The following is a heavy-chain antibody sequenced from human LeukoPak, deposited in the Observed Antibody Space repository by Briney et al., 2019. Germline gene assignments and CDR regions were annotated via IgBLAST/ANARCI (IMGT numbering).Heavy chain of an antibody. D-gene: IGHD6-19*01. CDR2: ISYDVNNQ. CDR3: ATLLYRSGFTYWYFDL. J-gene: IGHJ2*01. V-gene: IGHV3-30-3*01. CDR1: GFTFGTFS. Sequence: PGRSLRLSCAASGFTFGTFSMHWVRQAPGKGPEWVAVISYDVNNQYYADSVKGRFTISRDNSKNAVYLQMNNLRTEDTSVYYCATLLYRSGFTYWYFDLWGRGTLVTVSS.